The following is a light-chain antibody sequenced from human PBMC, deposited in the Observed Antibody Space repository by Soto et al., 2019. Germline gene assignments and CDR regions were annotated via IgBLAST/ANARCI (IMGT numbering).Light chain of an antibody. CDR2: GAS. CDR1: QTVSSNY. J-gene: IGKJ4*01. Sequence: ELVLTQSPGPLSLSPGERATLSCRASQTVSSNYLAWYQQKPGQAPRFLIYGASSRTTGIPDRFSGSGSVTDFTLTISRLEPEDFAVDYCQQYGSSPLNVARGTEVDSK. V-gene: IGKV3-20*01. CDR3: QQYGSSPLN.